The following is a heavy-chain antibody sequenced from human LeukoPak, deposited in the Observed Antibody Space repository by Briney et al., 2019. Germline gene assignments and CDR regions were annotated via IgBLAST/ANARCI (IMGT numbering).Heavy chain of an antibody. V-gene: IGHV4-39*01. D-gene: IGHD6-19*01. J-gene: IGHJ3*02. CDR2: ISYGGHT. CDR3: ARQIALAGEWAFDI. CDR1: GASFSSSGYY. Sequence: PSETLSLTCAVSGASFSSSGYYWVWIRQPPGKGLEWIGSISYGGHTYYSPSLRSRVTISVDRSNNRFSLNLSSVTAADTAIFYCARQIALAGEWAFDIWGQGTLVTV.